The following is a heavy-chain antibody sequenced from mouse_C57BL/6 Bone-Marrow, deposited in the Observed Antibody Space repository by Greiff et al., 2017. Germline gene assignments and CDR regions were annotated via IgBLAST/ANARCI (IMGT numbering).Heavy chain of an antibody. J-gene: IGHJ4*01. CDR3: ARWGYAMDY. Sequence: QVQLQQSGAELARPGASVKLSCKASGYTFTSYGISWVKQRTGQGLEWIGEIYPRSGNTYYNEKFKGKATFTADTSSNTAYMQLSSLTTEDSAIYYCARWGYAMDYWGQGTSVTVSS. CDR1: GYTFTSYG. V-gene: IGHV1-81*01. CDR2: IYPRSGNT.